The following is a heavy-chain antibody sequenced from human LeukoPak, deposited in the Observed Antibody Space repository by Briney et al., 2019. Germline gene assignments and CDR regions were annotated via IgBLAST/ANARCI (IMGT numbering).Heavy chain of an antibody. CDR2: IGSSGSPT. Sequence: PGGSLRLSCAASGFAFSSYNMKWVRQAPGKGLEWISYIGSSGSPTHYADSVGGRFTISRDNAKNSLYLQMNSLRDEDTAVYYCARGYHCTCPLDWGQGALVTVSS. D-gene: IGHD1-1*01. V-gene: IGHV3-48*02. CDR1: GFAFSSYN. J-gene: IGHJ4*02. CDR3: ARGYHCTCPLD.